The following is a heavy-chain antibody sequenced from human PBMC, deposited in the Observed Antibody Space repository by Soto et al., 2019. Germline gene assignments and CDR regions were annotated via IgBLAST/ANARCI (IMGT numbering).Heavy chain of an antibody. Sequence: GGSLRLSCAASGFTFDDYGMSWVRQAPGKGLEWVSGINWNGDSTGYADSVKGRFTISRDNAKNSLYLQMNRLRAEDTALYHCARGGYDILTGYYYYMDVWGKGTTVTVSS. CDR2: INWNGDST. J-gene: IGHJ6*03. D-gene: IGHD3-9*01. CDR3: ARGGYDILTGYYYYMDV. CDR1: GFTFDDYG. V-gene: IGHV3-20*01.